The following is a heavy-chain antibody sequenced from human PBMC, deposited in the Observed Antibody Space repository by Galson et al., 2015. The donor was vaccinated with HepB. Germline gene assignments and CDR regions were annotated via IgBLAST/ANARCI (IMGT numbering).Heavy chain of an antibody. D-gene: IGHD4-17*01. CDR3: AREGKGAVTQDYYYGMDV. V-gene: IGHV1-46*03. J-gene: IGHJ6*02. Sequence: SVKVSCKASGYTFTSYYMHWVRQAPGQGLEWMGIINPSGGSTSYAQKFQGRVTMTRDTSTSTVYMELSSLRSEDTAVYYCAREGKGAVTQDYYYGMDVWGQGTTVTVSS. CDR1: GYTFTSYY. CDR2: INPSGGST.